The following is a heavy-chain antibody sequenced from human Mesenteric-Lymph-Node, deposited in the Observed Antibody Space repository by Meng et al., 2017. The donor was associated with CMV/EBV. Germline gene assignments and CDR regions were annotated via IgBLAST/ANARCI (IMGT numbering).Heavy chain of an antibody. CDR2: ISYDGSNK. V-gene: IGHV3-30*04. CDR1: GFTFSSYT. D-gene: IGHD2-2*01. CDR3: ARAGKYCSSTSCISAPAFDI. J-gene: IGHJ3*02. Sequence: LSLTCAASGFTFSSYTMHWVRQAPGKGLVWVALISYDGSNKYYVDSVKGRFTISRDNAKNSLYLQMNSLRAEDTAVYYCARAGKYCSSTSCISAPAFDIWGQGTMVTVSS.